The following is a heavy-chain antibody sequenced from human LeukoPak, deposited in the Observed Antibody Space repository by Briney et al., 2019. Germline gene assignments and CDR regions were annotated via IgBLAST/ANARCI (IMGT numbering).Heavy chain of an antibody. D-gene: IGHD7-27*01. V-gene: IGHV1-2*02. CDR3: VRGPPWGYYMDV. CDR1: GYTFTGYY. CDR2: INPNSGGT. J-gene: IGHJ6*03. Sequence: ASVKVSCKASGYTFTGYYMHWVRQAPGQGLEWMGWINPNSGGTNYAQKFQGRVTMTRDTSISTAYMELSRLRSDDTAVYYCVRGPPWGYYMDVWGKGTTVTVSS.